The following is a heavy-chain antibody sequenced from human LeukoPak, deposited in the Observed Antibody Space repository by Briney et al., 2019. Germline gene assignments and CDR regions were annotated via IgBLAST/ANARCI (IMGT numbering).Heavy chain of an antibody. V-gene: IGHV1-8*01. D-gene: IGHD3-22*01. CDR2: MNPNSSNT. J-gene: IGHJ5*02. CDR1: VYTFTNYD. Sequence: GPSPKVSRKASVYTFTNYDINLVRQATRQRLERMGLMNPNSSNTGHAQKFQGRVTMTRNSFISEAYMELSSLRSEDTAVYYCARGLASSGYYSSWFDPWGQGTLVTVSS. CDR3: ARGLASSGYYSSWFDP.